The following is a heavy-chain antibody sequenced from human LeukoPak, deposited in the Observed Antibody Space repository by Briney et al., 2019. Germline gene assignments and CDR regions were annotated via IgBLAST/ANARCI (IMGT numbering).Heavy chain of an antibody. CDR3: ATRSLYGGKVYYYYGMDV. V-gene: IGHV1-69*13. D-gene: IGHD4-23*01. Sequence: GASVKFSCKASGGTFSSYAISWVRQAPGQGLEWMGGIIPIFGTANYAQKFQGRVTITADESTSTAYMELSSLRSEDTAVYYCATRSLYGGKVYYYYGMDVWGQGTTVTVSS. J-gene: IGHJ6*02. CDR2: IIPIFGTA. CDR1: GGTFSSYA.